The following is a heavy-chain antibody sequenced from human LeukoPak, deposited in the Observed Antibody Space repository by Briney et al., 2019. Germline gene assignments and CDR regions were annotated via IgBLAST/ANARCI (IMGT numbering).Heavy chain of an antibody. CDR3: ARLVFRYGSGSYYNKPNWFDP. D-gene: IGHD3-10*01. Sequence: PSETLSLTCTVSGGSISSSSYYWGWIRQPPGKGLEWIGSIYYSGSTYYNPSLKSRVTISVDTSKNQFSLKLSSVTAADTAVYYCARLVFRYGSGSYYNKPNWFDPWGQGTLVTVSS. CDR2: IYYSGST. V-gene: IGHV4-39*07. J-gene: IGHJ5*02. CDR1: GGSISSSSYY.